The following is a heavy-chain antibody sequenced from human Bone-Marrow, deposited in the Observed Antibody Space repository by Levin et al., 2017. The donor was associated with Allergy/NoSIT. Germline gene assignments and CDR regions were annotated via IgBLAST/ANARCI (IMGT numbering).Heavy chain of an antibody. CDR2: ISYDGRDK. CDR1: GSTFASSG. Sequence: GGSLRLSCAASGSTFASSGMHWVRQAPGKGLEWVSVISYDGRDKYYADSVKGRFTISRDSSKNTLYLQMNNLRADDTAVYYCAKSFWVVMPALVDYYYGMDVWGQGTTVTVSS. D-gene: IGHD4-23*01. CDR3: AKSFWVVMPALVDYYYGMDV. V-gene: IGHV3-30*18. J-gene: IGHJ6*02.